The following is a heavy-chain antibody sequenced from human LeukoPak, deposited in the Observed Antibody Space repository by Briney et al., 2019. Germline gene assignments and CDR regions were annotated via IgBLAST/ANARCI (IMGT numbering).Heavy chain of an antibody. CDR3: ARVRAAVRYMDV. J-gene: IGHJ6*03. D-gene: IGHD6-13*01. CDR1: GFTVSSNY. V-gene: IGHV3-53*01. CDR2: IYSGGST. Sequence: GGSLRLSCAASGFTVSSNYMSWVRQAPGKGLEWVSVIYSGGSTYYADSVKGRFTISRDNSKNTLYLQMNSLRAEDTAVYYCARVRAAVRYMDVWGKGTTVTISS.